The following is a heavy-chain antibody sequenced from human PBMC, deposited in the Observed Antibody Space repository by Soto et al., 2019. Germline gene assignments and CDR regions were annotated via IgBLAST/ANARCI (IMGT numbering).Heavy chain of an antibody. D-gene: IGHD2-2*01. V-gene: IGHV3-11*01. CDR2: ISSSGSTI. CDR3: ARDPYCSSTSCYAGPYYFDY. Sequence: QVQLVESGGGLVKPGGSLRLSCAASGFTFSDYYMSWIRQAPGKGLEWVSYISSSGSTIYYADSVKGRFTISRDNAKNSLYLQMNSRRAEDTAVYYCARDPYCSSTSCYAGPYYFDYWGQGTLVTVSS. CDR1: GFTFSDYY. J-gene: IGHJ4*02.